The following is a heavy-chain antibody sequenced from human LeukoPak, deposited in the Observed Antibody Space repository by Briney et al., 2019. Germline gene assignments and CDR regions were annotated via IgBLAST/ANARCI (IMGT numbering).Heavy chain of an antibody. D-gene: IGHD6-13*01. CDR1: GGFISSYY. J-gene: IGHJ6*02. CDR2: IYYSGST. Sequence: PSETLSLTCTVSGGFISSYYWSWIRQPPGKGLEWIGYIYYSGSTNYTPSLKSRVTVSVDTSKTQFSLKLSSVTAADTAVYYCARGITSSSWTYGMDVWGQGTTVTVSS. CDR3: ARGITSSSWTYGMDV. V-gene: IGHV4-59*01.